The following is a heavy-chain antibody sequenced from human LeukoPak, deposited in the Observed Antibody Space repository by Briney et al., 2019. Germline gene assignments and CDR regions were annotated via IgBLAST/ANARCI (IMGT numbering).Heavy chain of an antibody. J-gene: IGHJ4*02. CDR2: ISSSGSTI. D-gene: IGHD3-22*01. Sequence: PGGSLRLSCAASGSTFRSYEMNWVRQAPGKGLEWVSYISSSGSTIYYADSVKGRFTISRANAKNSLYLQMNSLRAEDTAVYYCARASYYYDSSGPIPEYWGQGKLVTVSS. V-gene: IGHV3-48*03. CDR1: GSTFRSYE. CDR3: ARASYYYDSSGPIPEY.